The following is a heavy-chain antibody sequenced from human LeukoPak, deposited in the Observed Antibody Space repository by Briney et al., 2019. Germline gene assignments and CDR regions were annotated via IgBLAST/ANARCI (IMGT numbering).Heavy chain of an antibody. J-gene: IGHJ4*02. V-gene: IGHV3-53*04. CDR2: IYSGGST. CDR3: ARETIRSSSGGTFFDY. Sequence: GGSLRLSCAASGFTVSSNYMSWVRQAPGKGLEWVSVIYSGGSTYYADSVKGRFTISRHNSKNTLYLQMNSLRAEDTAVYHCARETIRSSSGGTFFDYWGQGTLVTVSS. D-gene: IGHD6-6*01. CDR1: GFTVSSNY.